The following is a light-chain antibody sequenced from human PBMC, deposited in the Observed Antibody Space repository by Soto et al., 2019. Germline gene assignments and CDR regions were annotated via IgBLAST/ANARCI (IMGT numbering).Light chain of an antibody. CDR2: GAS. CDR1: QSVSSSF. Sequence: EIVLAQSPGTLSLSPGESATLSCRASQSVSSSFLAWYQQKAGQAPRLLIYGASRRATGIPDRFSGSGSGTDFTLTISRLETEDFAVYYCQQYGSSPTKTFGQGTKVDIK. J-gene: IGKJ1*01. V-gene: IGKV3-20*01. CDR3: QQYGSSPTKT.